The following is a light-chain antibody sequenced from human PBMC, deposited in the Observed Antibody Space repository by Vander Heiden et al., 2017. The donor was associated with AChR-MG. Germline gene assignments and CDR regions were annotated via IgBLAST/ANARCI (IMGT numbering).Light chain of an antibody. CDR3: QAWDRSIAV. Sequence: SFELTQPPSVSVSPGQTATIACPGDTLADKYVCWYQQKPGQSPVLVINQDTNRPPGIPERFSGSNSGDTATLTIRGTQALDEADYYCQAWDRSIAVFGGGTKLTVL. V-gene: IGLV3-1*01. CDR1: TLADKY. J-gene: IGLJ2*01. CDR2: QDT.